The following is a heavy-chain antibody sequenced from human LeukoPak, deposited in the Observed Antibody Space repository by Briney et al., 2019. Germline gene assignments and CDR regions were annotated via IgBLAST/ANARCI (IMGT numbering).Heavy chain of an antibody. CDR3: ARAWNYVFF. Sequence: GGSLRLSCAASGFTFGSYSMNWVRQATGKGLEWVSYISSSSSTIYYADSVKGRFTISRDNAKNSLYLQMNSLRAEDTAVYYCARAWNYVFFWGQGTLVTVSS. CDR1: GFTFGSYS. D-gene: IGHD1-7*01. CDR2: ISSSSSTI. V-gene: IGHV3-48*01. J-gene: IGHJ4*02.